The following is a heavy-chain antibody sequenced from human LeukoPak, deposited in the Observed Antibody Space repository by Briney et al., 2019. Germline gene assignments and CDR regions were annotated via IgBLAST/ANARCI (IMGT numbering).Heavy chain of an antibody. D-gene: IGHD2-2*01. V-gene: IGHV3-66*01. CDR2: IYSGGST. CDR1: GFTVSTNY. CDR3: ARDYQTPFDY. J-gene: IGHJ4*02. Sequence: PGGSLRLSCAASGFTVSTNYMTWVRQAPGKGLEWVSVIYSGGSTNYADSVKGRFTISRDNSKNTLYLQMNSLRAEDTAVYYCARDYQTPFDYWGQGTLVTVSS.